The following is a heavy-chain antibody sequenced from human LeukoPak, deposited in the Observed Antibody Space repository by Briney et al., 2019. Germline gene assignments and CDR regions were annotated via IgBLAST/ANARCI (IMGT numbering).Heavy chain of an antibody. CDR2: INHSGST. Sequence: SETLSITCAVYGGSFSGYYWSWIRQPPGNGLEWIGEINHSGSTNYNPSLKSRVTISVDTSKNQFSLKLSSVTAADAAVYYCARRSNWYFDLWGRGTLVTVSS. V-gene: IGHV4-34*01. J-gene: IGHJ2*01. CDR1: GGSFSGYY. CDR3: ARRSNWYFDL.